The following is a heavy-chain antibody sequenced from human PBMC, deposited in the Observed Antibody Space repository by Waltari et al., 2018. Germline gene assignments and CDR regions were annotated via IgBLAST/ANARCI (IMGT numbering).Heavy chain of an antibody. CDR1: GFTFTSSA. CDR2: IVVGSGNT. J-gene: IGHJ4*02. CDR3: AASKRDYDYIWGSYRPPDY. Sequence: QMQLVQSGPEVKKPGTSVKVSCKASGFTFTSSAVQWVRQARGQRLEWIVWIVVGSGNTNYAQKFQERVTITRDMSTSTAYMELSSLRSEDTAVYYCAASKRDYDYIWGSYRPPDYWGQGTLVTVSS. V-gene: IGHV1-58*01. D-gene: IGHD3-16*02.